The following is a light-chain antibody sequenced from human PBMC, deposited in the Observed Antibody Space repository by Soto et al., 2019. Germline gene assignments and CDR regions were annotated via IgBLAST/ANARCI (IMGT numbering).Light chain of an antibody. Sequence: ETVLTQSPGTLSLSPGERASLSCRASQSISGRYLAWYQQKPGQAPRLLVYGASRRATDIPDRFRGSGSGTDFTLTISGLEPEDFAMYFCHLYGSSPPIIFGQGTRLDVK. CDR2: GAS. CDR1: QSISGRY. J-gene: IGKJ5*01. CDR3: HLYGSSPPII. V-gene: IGKV3-20*01.